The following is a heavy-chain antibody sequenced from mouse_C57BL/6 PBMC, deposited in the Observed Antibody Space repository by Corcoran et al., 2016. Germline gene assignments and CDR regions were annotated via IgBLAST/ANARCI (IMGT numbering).Heavy chain of an antibody. D-gene: IGHD1-1*01. CDR3: PNFYCSSYG. CDR2: IYPGSGNT. V-gene: IGHV1-76*01. Sequence: QVQMKQSRAELVRPGSSVKLSCKASGYPFTDYYINWVKQRPGQRLEWIARIYPGSGNTFYNEKFKGKATLTAAKSSSTAYMQLSSLTFEDSAVYFCPNFYCSSYGWGQGTTLTVSS. J-gene: IGHJ2*01. CDR1: GYPFTDYY.